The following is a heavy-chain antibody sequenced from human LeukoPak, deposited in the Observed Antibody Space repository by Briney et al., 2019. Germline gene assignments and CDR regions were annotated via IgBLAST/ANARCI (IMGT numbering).Heavy chain of an antibody. CDR3: PRSPGVAVAGTSSAY. CDR2: VTGSGSTT. CDR1: GFTFSSYA. D-gene: IGHD6-19*01. Sequence: PGGSLRLSCAASGFTFSSYAMIWVRQAPGKGLEWVSTVTGSGSTTSYAHSVKGRFTITRDNSKNTLSLQMNSLRAEDTAIYYCPRSPGVAVAGTSSAYWGQGTLVTVSS. J-gene: IGHJ4*02. V-gene: IGHV3-23*01.